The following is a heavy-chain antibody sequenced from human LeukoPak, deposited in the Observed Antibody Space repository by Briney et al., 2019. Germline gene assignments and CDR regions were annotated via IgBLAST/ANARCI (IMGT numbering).Heavy chain of an antibody. J-gene: IGHJ4*02. D-gene: IGHD3-22*01. Sequence: GWSLRLSCAASGFTFSSYAMSWVGQGPGKGLDGVSAISGSGGSTYYADSVKGRFTISRDNSKNTLYLQMNSLRAEDTAVYYCAKVWDYDSSGYYSTYDYWGQGTLVTVSS. CDR1: GFTFSSYA. CDR2: ISGSGGST. V-gene: IGHV3-23*01. CDR3: AKVWDYDSSGYYSTYDY.